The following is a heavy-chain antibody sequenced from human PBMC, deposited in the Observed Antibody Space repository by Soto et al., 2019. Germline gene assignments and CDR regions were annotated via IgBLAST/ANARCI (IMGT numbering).Heavy chain of an antibody. D-gene: IGHD4-17*01. V-gene: IGHV4-4*02. CDR1: GGSITITNW. Sequence: QVHLQESGPGLVKPSGTLSLTCAVSGGSITITNWWNWVRQPPGKGLEWIGEIFHSGGTNYNPSLKSRVTMSVDKSKTPFSLNLSSVTAADTAMYYCATRTYYGDRCMDVWGQGTTVTVSS. CDR3: ATRTYYGDRCMDV. J-gene: IGHJ6*02. CDR2: IFHSGGT.